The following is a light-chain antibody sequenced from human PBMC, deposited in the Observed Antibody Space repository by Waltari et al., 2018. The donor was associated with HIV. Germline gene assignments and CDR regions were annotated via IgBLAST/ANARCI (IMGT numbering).Light chain of an antibody. CDR3: QQYDVYPLT. CDR2: AAS. V-gene: IGKV1-16*01. J-gene: IGKJ4*01. Sequence: DVQMTQSPSSVSASVGDTVTITCRASQGISGFLAWFQLKPGKAPKSLLYAASSSHSGVPSRFSGSGSGTDFSLTISSLQPEDFATYYCQQYDVYPLTFCGGTRVEIK. CDR1: QGISGF.